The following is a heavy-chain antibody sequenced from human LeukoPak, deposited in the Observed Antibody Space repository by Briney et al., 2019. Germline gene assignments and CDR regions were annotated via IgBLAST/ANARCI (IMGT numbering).Heavy chain of an antibody. Sequence: PSETLSLTCTVSGGSISSYYWSWIRQPPGKGLEWIGYIYYSGTTNYNPSLKSRVTISVDTSKNQFSLKLSSVTAADTAVYYCARGGSSSWRMDWSDPWGQGTLVTVSS. D-gene: IGHD6-13*01. CDR1: GGSISSYY. CDR3: ARGGSSSWRMDWSDP. J-gene: IGHJ5*02. V-gene: IGHV4-59*01. CDR2: IYYSGTT.